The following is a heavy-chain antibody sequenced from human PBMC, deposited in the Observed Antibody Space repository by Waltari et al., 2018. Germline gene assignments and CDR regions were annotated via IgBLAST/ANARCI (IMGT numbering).Heavy chain of an antibody. CDR1: GGSISSYY. D-gene: IGHD1-20*01. CDR3: ARKYNWNRYYFDY. V-gene: IGHV4-4*07. J-gene: IGHJ4*02. Sequence: QVQLQESGPGLVKPSETLSLTCTVSGGSISSYYWSWIRQPAGKGLEWIGRIYTSGSTNYPPCLRSLVTMSVGTSKNQFSLKLSPVTAADTAVYYCARKYNWNRYYFDYWSQGTLVTVSS. CDR2: IYTSGST.